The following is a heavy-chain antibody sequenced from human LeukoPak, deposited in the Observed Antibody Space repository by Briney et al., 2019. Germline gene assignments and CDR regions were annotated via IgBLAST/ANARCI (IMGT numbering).Heavy chain of an antibody. CDR1: GSSILSGGYY. D-gene: IGHD2-2*01. Sequence: SSETLSLTCTVSGSSILSGGYYWSWIRQPPGKGLEWIGYIYHSGSTYYNPSLESRVTISIDRSKNQFSLKLSSVTAADTAVYYCARRWKEYCSSTSCYFGDYYYYYMDVWGKGTTVTVSS. V-gene: IGHV4-30-2*01. CDR2: IYHSGST. CDR3: ARRWKEYCSSTSCYFGDYYYYYMDV. J-gene: IGHJ6*03.